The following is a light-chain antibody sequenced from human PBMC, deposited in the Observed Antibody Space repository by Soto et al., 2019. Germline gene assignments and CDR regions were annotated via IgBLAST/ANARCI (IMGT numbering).Light chain of an antibody. V-gene: IGKV1-5*03. J-gene: IGKJ1*01. Sequence: DIPMTHSPSTLSASVGDRVTITCRASQNIIHFLAWHQQKPGKAPRVLINRASSLESGDPSRFSGGGSGTEFTLTISSLQPDDFATYYCHQYYAYPPTFRQGTKVEI. CDR3: HQYYAYPPT. CDR1: QNIIHF. CDR2: RAS.